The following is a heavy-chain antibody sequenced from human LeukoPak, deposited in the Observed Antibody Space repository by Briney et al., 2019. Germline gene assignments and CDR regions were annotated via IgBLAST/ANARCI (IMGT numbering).Heavy chain of an antibody. J-gene: IGHJ4*02. CDR1: GYTFTSYD. Sequence: ASVKVSCKASGYTFTSYDINWVRQATGQGLEWMGWMNPNSGNTGYAQKFQGRVTMTRNTSISTAYMELSSLRSEDTAVYFCARDPGVRGVIIPGASDHWGQGTLVTVSS. CDR2: MNPNSGNT. V-gene: IGHV1-8*01. CDR3: ARDPGVRGVIIPGASDH. D-gene: IGHD3-10*01.